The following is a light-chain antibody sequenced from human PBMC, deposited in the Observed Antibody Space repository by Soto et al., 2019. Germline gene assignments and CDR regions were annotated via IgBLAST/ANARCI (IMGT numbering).Light chain of an antibody. J-gene: IGKJ1*01. V-gene: IGKV3-20*01. CDR1: QTVSSSY. CDR3: HQHDNSPWT. Sequence: DIELTQTPCTLSSSVGDRATLSCRASQTVSSSYFAWYQQKPGQEPPQLINCEASRLASRPDRLCGSGSATDLSLTISRSVPADYSVYYCHQHDNSPWTFGQGTKVDI. CDR2: CEA.